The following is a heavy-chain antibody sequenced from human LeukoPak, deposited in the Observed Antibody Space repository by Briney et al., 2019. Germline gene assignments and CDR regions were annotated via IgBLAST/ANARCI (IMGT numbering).Heavy chain of an antibody. CDR3: VRSYDFWSGPPFDP. CDR2: INPNSGGT. V-gene: IGHV1-2*02. Sequence: GASVKVSCKASGYTFTNYGISWMRQAPGQGLEWMGWINPNSGGTKYAQKFQGRVTLTRDTSISTAYMELSRLRCDDTAVYYCVRSYDFWSGPPFDPWGQGTLVTVSS. J-gene: IGHJ5*02. D-gene: IGHD3-3*01. CDR1: GYTFTNYG.